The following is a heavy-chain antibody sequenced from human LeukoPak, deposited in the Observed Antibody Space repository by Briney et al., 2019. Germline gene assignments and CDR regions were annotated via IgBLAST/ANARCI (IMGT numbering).Heavy chain of an antibody. CDR3: ARHLYSYGIFDP. D-gene: IGHD5-18*01. CDR2: IYNSGST. CDR1: GGSISSHY. V-gene: IGHV4-59*11. Sequence: SETLSLTCSVSGGSISSHYWGWIRQPPGKGLEWIGYIYNSGSTNYNPSLKSRVTISVDTSKNQFSLKLSSVTAADTAVYYCARHLYSYGIFDPWGQGTLVTVSS. J-gene: IGHJ5*02.